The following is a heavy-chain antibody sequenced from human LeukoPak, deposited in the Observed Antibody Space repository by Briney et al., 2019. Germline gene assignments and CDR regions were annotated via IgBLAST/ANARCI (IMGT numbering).Heavy chain of an antibody. J-gene: IGHJ6*03. CDR2: IYHSGST. V-gene: IGHV4-38-2*02. D-gene: IGHD3-9*01. Sequence: PSETLSLTCTVSGYSISSGYYWGWIRQPPGKGPEWIGSIYHSGSTYYNPSLKSRVTISVDTSKNQFSLKLSSVTAADTAVYYCAREGGAYYDILTGYYRGHYYYYMDVWSKGTTVTVSS. CDR3: AREGGAYYDILTGYYRGHYYYYMDV. CDR1: GYSISSGYY.